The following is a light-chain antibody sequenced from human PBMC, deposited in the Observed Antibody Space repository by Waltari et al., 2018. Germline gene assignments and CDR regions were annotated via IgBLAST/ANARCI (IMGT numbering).Light chain of an antibody. CDR1: QSVSNN. V-gene: IGKV3-15*01. CDR3: QQYHNWPRT. CDR2: GAS. Sequence: ETLMTQPPATLPVSPGERATLPCRASQSVSNNLAWYQQKRGQPPRLLIYGASTRATGIPARFSGSGSGTEFTLTISSLQSEDFAVYHCQQYHNWPRTFGQGTKVEIK. J-gene: IGKJ1*01.